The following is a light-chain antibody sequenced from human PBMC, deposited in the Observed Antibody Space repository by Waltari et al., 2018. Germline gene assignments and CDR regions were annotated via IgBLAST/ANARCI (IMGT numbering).Light chain of an antibody. CDR3: QHYLRLPVT. CDR2: GAS. V-gene: IGKV3-20*01. J-gene: IGKJ1*01. Sequence: EIVLTQSPGTLSLSVGERATVSCRASESVSRALAWYQQKPGQAPRLLIYGASTRATGIPDRSSGSGSGTDFSLTISRLEPDDFAVYYCQHYLRLPVTFGQGTTVEI. CDR1: ESVSRA.